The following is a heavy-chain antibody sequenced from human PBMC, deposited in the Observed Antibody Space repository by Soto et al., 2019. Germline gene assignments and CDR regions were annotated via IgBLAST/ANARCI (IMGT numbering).Heavy chain of an antibody. CDR2: ISGSGSST. Sequence: EVQLLESGGGLVEPGGSRRLSCAASGFTFSSYTMSWVRQAPGKGLEWVSTISGSGSSTYSADSVKGRFTISRDNSKNALYLQMNSLRVEDWAVYYCAKAWGIDYWGQGTLVTVSS. CDR1: GFTFSSYT. V-gene: IGHV3-23*01. J-gene: IGHJ4*02. CDR3: AKAWGIDY. D-gene: IGHD7-27*01.